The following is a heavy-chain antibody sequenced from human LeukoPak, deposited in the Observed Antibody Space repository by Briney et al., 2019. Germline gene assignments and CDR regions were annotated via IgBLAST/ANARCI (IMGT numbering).Heavy chain of an antibody. CDR3: ARDLNRRVFTDY. V-gene: IGHV3-53*01. Sequence: GGSLRLSCAASGFAVSSSYMSWVRQAPGKGLEWVSLIYSGGSTHYADSVKGRFTISRDNAKNTLYLQMDSLRAEDTAVYYCARDLNRRVFTDYWGQGTLVTVSS. CDR1: GFAVSSSY. J-gene: IGHJ4*02. CDR2: IYSGGST.